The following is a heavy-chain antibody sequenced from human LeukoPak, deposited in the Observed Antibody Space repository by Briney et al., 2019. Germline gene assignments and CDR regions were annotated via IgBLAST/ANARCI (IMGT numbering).Heavy chain of an antibody. CDR2: TYYRSTWYN. Sequence: SQTLSLTCAISGDSVSSNSVTWNWIRQSPSRGLEGLGRTYYRSTWYNDYAVSVRGRITVNPDTSKNQFSLHLHSVTPEDTAVYYCARRLTQYDCFDPWGQGILVTVSS. CDR1: GDSVSSNSVT. V-gene: IGHV6-1*01. J-gene: IGHJ5*02. D-gene: IGHD2-2*01. CDR3: ARRLTQYDCFDP.